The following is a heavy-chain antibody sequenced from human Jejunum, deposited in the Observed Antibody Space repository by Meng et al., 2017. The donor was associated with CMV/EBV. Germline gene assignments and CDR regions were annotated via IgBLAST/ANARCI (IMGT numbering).Heavy chain of an antibody. CDR3: ARDRGSSGWSNWFDP. J-gene: IGHJ5*02. CDR1: GYTISRYS. D-gene: IGHD6-13*01. Sequence: QVQLVEARSELKKPGASVKVSCEASGYTISRYSMHWVRQAPGQGLEWMGWINTDTGKPTYAQGFTGRFVFSLDTSVRTAYLQISSLKAEDTAVYYCARDRGSSGWSNWFDPWGQGTLVTVSS. CDR2: INTDTGKP. V-gene: IGHV7-4-1*02.